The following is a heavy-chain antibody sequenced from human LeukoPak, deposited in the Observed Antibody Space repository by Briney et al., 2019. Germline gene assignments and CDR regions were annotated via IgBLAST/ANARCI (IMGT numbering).Heavy chain of an antibody. Sequence: GGSLRLSCAASGFTFSSYSMNWVRQAPGKGLEWVSSISSSSSYIYYADSVKGRFTISRDNAKNSLYMQMNSLRAEDTAVYYCARDGIAARRGFDYWGQGTLVTVSS. D-gene: IGHD6-6*01. CDR1: GFTFSSYS. CDR3: ARDGIAARRGFDY. V-gene: IGHV3-21*01. CDR2: ISSSSSYI. J-gene: IGHJ4*02.